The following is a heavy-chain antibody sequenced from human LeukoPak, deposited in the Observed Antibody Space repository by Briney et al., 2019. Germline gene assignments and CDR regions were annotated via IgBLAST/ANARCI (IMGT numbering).Heavy chain of an antibody. Sequence: PSETLSLTCTVSGGSISSYYWNWIRQPPGKGLEWIGYISYSGATNYNPSLKSRVTISVDTSKNQFSLKLSSVTTADTAVYYCARASFSNPMDVWGQGTTVTVSS. CDR3: ARASFSNPMDV. V-gene: IGHV4-59*01. J-gene: IGHJ6*02. D-gene: IGHD2/OR15-2a*01. CDR2: ISYSGAT. CDR1: GGSISSYY.